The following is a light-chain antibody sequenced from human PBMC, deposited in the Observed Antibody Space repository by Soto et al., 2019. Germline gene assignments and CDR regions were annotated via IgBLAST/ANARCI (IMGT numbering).Light chain of an antibody. J-gene: IGKJ1*01. Sequence: DIQLTQSPSTLSSSVGDRATITCRASQSINTWLAWYQQKPGKDPKLLIFKASTLESGVPSRFSGSGSGTEFTLTISSLQPDDFATYYCQQYGSCPRTFGQGTKVEIK. CDR2: KAS. V-gene: IGKV1-5*03. CDR1: QSINTW. CDR3: QQYGSCPRT.